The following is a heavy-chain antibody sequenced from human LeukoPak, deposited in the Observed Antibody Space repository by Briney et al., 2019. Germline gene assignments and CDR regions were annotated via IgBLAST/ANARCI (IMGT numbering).Heavy chain of an antibody. D-gene: IGHD3-22*01. J-gene: IGHJ6*02. CDR2: IIPIFGTA. CDR3: AREADSSGYYRYYYYGMDV. CDR1: GGTFSSYA. V-gene: IGHV1-69*13. Sequence: SVKVSCKASGGTFSSYAISWVRQAPGQGLEWMGGIIPIFGTANYAQRFQGRVTITADESTSTAYMELSSLRSEDTAVYYCAREADSSGYYRYYYYGMDVWGQGTTVTVSS.